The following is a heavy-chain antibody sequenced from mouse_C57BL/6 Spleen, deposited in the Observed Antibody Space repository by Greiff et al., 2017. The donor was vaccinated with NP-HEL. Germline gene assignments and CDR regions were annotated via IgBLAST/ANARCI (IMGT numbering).Heavy chain of an antibody. CDR1: GFTFSSYG. CDR2: ISSGGSYT. Sequence: EVKLQESGGDLVKPGGSLKLSCAASGFTFSSYGMSWVRQTPDKRLEWVATISSGGSYTYYPDSVKGRVTISRDNAKNTLYLQMSSLKSEDTAMYYCARHRDIYYGYDWFAYWGQGTLVTVSA. V-gene: IGHV5-6*01. CDR3: ARHRDIYYGYDWFAY. J-gene: IGHJ3*01. D-gene: IGHD2-2*01.